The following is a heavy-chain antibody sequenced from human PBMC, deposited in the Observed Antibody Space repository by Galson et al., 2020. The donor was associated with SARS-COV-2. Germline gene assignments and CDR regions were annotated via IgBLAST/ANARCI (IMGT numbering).Heavy chain of an antibody. CDR2: ISSSGSTI. Sequence: GESLKISCAASGFTFSDYYMSWIRQAPGKGLEWVSYISSSGSTIYYADSVKGRFTISRDNAKNSLYLQMNSLRAEDTAVYYCARDRRYDYVWGSYPHSDYWGQGTLVTVSS. V-gene: IGHV3-11*01. CDR1: GFTFSDYY. J-gene: IGHJ4*02. D-gene: IGHD3-16*02. CDR3: ARDRRYDYVWGSYPHSDY.